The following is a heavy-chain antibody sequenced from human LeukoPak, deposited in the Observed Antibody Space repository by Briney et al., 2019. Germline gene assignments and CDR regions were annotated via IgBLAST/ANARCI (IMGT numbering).Heavy chain of an antibody. D-gene: IGHD2-21*02. J-gene: IGHJ4*02. CDR3: ASSRRGGDCFDC. CDR2: IYYSGST. V-gene: IGHV4-59*01. Sequence: PSETLSLTCTVSGGSISSYYWSWIRQPPGKGLEWIGYIYYSGSTNYNPSLKSRVIISVDTSKNQFSLKLSSVTAADTAVYYCASSRRGGDCFDCWGQGTLVTVSS. CDR1: GGSISSYY.